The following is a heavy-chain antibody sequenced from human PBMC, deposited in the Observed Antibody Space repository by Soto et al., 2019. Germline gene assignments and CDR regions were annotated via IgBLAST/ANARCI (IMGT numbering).Heavy chain of an antibody. J-gene: IGHJ3*02. CDR2: MNPNSGNT. Sequence: GASVKVSCKASGYTFTSYDINWVRQATGQGLEWMGWMNPNSGNTGYAQKFQGRVTMTRNTSISTAYMELSSLRSEDTAVYYCARIYYDILTGRFYDVFDIWGKGTMVTVSS. CDR1: GYTFTSYD. D-gene: IGHD3-9*01. V-gene: IGHV1-8*01. CDR3: ARIYYDILTGRFYDVFDI.